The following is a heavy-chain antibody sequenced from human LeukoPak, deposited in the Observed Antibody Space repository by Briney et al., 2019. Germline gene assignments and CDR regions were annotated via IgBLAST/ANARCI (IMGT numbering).Heavy chain of an antibody. CDR3: ARDSFDAYDSSGYTNYFDY. Sequence: PSETLSLTCTVSGYSISSGYYWGWIRQPPGKGLEWIGSIYHSGSTYYNPSLKSRVTISVDTSKNQFSLKLSSVTAADTAVYYCARDSFDAYDSSGYTNYFDYWGQGTLVTVSS. V-gene: IGHV4-38-2*02. J-gene: IGHJ4*02. CDR1: GYSISSGYY. CDR2: IYHSGST. D-gene: IGHD3-22*01.